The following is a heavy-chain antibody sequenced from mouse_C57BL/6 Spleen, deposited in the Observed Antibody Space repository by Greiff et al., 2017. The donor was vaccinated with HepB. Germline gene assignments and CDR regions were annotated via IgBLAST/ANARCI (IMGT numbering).Heavy chain of an antibody. CDR1: GYTFTSYW. CDR3: ARREGLGYGRGTMDY. V-gene: IGHV1-69*01. J-gene: IGHJ4*01. D-gene: IGHD3-1*01. CDR2: IDPSDSYT. Sequence: VQLQQPGAELVMPGASVKLSCKASGYTFTSYWMHWVKQRPGQGLEWIGEIDPSDSYTNYNQKFKGKSTLTVDKSSSTAYMQLSSLTSADSAVYYCARREGLGYGRGTMDYWGQGTSVTVSS.